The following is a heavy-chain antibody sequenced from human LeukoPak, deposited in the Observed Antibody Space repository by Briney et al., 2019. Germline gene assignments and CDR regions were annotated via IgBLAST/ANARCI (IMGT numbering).Heavy chain of an antibody. CDR2: ISWNSGSI. Sequence: PGGSLTLSCAASGFTFDDYAMHWVRQAPGEGLEWVSGISWNSGSIGYADSVKGRFTISRDNAKNSLYLQMNSLRAEDTALYYCAKDISDRWLQDYYYYYGMDVWGQGTTVTVSS. J-gene: IGHJ6*02. D-gene: IGHD5-12*01. CDR1: GFTFDDYA. CDR3: AKDISDRWLQDYYYYYGMDV. V-gene: IGHV3-9*01.